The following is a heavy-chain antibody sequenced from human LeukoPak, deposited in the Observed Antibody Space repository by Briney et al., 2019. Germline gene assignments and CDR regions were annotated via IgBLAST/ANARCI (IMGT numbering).Heavy chain of an antibody. CDR2: ISHDGTR. Sequence: SETLSLTCTVSGGSISSYYWSWIRQPPGKGLEWIGEISHDGTRNYNPSLRSRVAMSFDRANNHFSLSLTAVTAADTALYYCTRESRPFCPFAYWGQGVMVTVSS. V-gene: IGHV4-59*12. J-gene: IGHJ4*02. D-gene: IGHD3-3*01. CDR3: TRESRPFCPFAY. CDR1: GGSISSYY.